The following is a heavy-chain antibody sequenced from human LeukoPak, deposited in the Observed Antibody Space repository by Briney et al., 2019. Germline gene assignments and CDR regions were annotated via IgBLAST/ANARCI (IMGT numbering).Heavy chain of an antibody. CDR1: GFTFSAYS. J-gene: IGHJ4*02. D-gene: IGHD3-16*01. V-gene: IGHV3-21*01. CDR2: IDTSGTYL. Sequence: GGSLRLSCAASGFTFSAYSMNWVRQAPGRGLEWVSTIDTSGTYLYYTDSVRGRFTISRDNAKDSLSLEMKSLRLDDTAVYYCARDGGDLWPLDEWGRGTLVTVSS. CDR3: ARDGGDLWPLDE.